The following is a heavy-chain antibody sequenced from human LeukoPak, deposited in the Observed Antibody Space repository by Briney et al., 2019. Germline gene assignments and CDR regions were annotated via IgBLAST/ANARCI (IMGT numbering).Heavy chain of an antibody. D-gene: IGHD5-12*01. CDR3: AKDRVDIVATSTFDY. J-gene: IGHJ4*02. CDR1: GFTFHNNW. V-gene: IGHV3-7*03. CDR2: IMRDGSKE. Sequence: PGGSLRLSCAASGFTFHNNWMSWVRQAPGKGLEWVANIMRDGSKEYYVDSVKGRFTISRDNAKNSLYLQMNSLRAEDTAVYYCAKDRVDIVATSTFDYWGQGTLVTVSS.